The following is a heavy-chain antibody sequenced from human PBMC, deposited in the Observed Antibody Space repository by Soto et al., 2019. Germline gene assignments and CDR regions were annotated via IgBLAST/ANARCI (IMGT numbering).Heavy chain of an antibody. CDR1: GFTFSSYS. Sequence: GGSLRLSCAASGFTFSSYSMNWVRQAPGKGLEWVSSISSSSSYIYYADSVKGRFTISRDNAKNSLYLQMNSLRAEDTAVYYCAGPYYDYVWGSSPVDVWGQGTTVTVSS. J-gene: IGHJ6*02. CDR3: AGPYYDYVWGSSPVDV. CDR2: ISSSSSYI. V-gene: IGHV3-21*01. D-gene: IGHD3-16*01.